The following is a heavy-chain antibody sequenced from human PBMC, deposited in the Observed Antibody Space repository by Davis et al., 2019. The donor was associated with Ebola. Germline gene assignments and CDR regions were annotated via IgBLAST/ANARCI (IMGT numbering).Heavy chain of an antibody. V-gene: IGHV1-8*01. CDR3: ARGIDAGVDF. D-gene: IGHD2/OR15-2a*01. CDR1: GYTFNNYH. CDR2: MNPNNGGT. J-gene: IGHJ4*02. Sequence: ASVKVSCKASGYTFNNYHINWVRQAAGQGLEWLGWMNPNNGGTGYAQKFQGRVTVSRDSSITTAYLELRSLTSEDTAVYYCARGIDAGVDFWGQGTLVTVSS.